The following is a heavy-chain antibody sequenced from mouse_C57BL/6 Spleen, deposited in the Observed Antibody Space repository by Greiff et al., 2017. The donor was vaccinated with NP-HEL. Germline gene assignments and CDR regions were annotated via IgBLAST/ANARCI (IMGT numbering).Heavy chain of an antibody. CDR1: GYTFTDYY. Sequence: EVQLQQSGPELVKPGASVKISCKASGYTFTDYYMNWVKQSHGKSLEWIGDINPNNGGTSYNQKFKGKATLTVDKSSSTAYMELRSLTSEDSAVYYCAIFLRYTFDYWGQGTTLTVSS. J-gene: IGHJ2*01. CDR2: INPNNGGT. CDR3: AIFLRYTFDY. V-gene: IGHV1-26*01. D-gene: IGHD1-1*01.